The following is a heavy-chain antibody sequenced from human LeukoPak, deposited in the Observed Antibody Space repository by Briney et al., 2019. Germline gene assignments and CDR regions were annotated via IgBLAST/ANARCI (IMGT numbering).Heavy chain of an antibody. CDR3: ARAPYSNYAGYFDY. CDR2: ISAYNGNT. Sequence: ASVKVSCKASGYTFTSYGISWVRQAPGQGLEWMGWISAYNGNTNYAQKLQGRVTMTRDTSTSTVYMELSSLRSEDTAVYYCARAPYSNYAGYFDYWGQGTLVTVSS. V-gene: IGHV1-18*01. D-gene: IGHD4-11*01. J-gene: IGHJ4*02. CDR1: GYTFTSYG.